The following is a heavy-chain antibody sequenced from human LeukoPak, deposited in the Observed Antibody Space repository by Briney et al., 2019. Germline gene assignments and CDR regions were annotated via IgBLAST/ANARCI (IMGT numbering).Heavy chain of an antibody. CDR2: IYHTGTT. D-gene: IGHD2-2*02. Sequence: PSETLSLTCTVSGGSIRSSIYHGGWIRQPPGKGLEWIGTIYHTGTTHYNPSLKSRVTISVDTSRHQFSLTLNSMTAADTAVYYCAIYTNSAAGYWGQGALVAVSS. V-gene: IGHV4-39*01. J-gene: IGHJ4*02. CDR3: AIYTNSAAGY. CDR1: GGSIRSSIYH.